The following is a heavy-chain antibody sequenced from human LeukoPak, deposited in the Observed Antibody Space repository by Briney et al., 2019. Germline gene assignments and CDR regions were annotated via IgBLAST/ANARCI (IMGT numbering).Heavy chain of an antibody. Sequence: SETLSLTCTVSGGSISSGDYYWSWIRQPPGKGLEWIGYIYYSGSTYYNPSLKSRVTISVDTSKNQFSLKLSSVTAADTAVYYCARGAHQLLCDLGMRWYFDLWGRGTLVTVSS. CDR2: IYYSGST. CDR3: ARGAHQLLCDLGMRWYFDL. CDR1: GGSISSGDYY. V-gene: IGHV4-30-4*08. J-gene: IGHJ2*01. D-gene: IGHD2-2*01.